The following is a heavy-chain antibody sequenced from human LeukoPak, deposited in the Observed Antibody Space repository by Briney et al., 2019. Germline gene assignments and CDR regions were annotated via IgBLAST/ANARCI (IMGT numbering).Heavy chain of an antibody. V-gene: IGHV4-38-2*02. CDR1: GYSISSGYY. Sequence: PSETLSLTCTVSGYSISSGYYWGWIRQPPGKGLEWIGSIYHSGSTYYNPSLKSRVTISVDTSKNQFSLKLSSVTAADTAVYYCARHWYYYDSSGYLDYWGQGTLVTVSS. J-gene: IGHJ4*02. CDR2: IYHSGST. CDR3: ARHWYYYDSSGYLDY. D-gene: IGHD3-22*01.